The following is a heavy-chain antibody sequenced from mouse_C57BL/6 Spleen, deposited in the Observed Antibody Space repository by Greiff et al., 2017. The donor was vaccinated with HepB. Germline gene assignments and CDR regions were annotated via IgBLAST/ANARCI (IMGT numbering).Heavy chain of an antibody. Sequence: VQLQQSGAELVRPGASVTLSCKASGYTFTDYEMHWVKQTPVHGLEWIGAIDPETGGNAYNQKFKGKAILTADKSSSTAYMELRSLTSEDSAVYYCTRTGYYDYWCQGTTLTVSS. CDR3: TRTGYYDY. J-gene: IGHJ2*01. CDR2: IDPETGGN. V-gene: IGHV1-15*01. CDR1: GYTFTDYE.